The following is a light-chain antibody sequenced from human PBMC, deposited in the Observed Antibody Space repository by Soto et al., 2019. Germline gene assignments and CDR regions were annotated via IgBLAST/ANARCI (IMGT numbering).Light chain of an antibody. J-gene: IGKJ5*01. CDR3: QQYKNWPL. CDR1: QSVSSY. CDR2: GAS. Sequence: EIVVTQSPATLSLSPEERATLSCRASQSVSSYLAWYKQKPGQAPRLLLYGASTRATGIPVRLSGSAFGTEFTLTISSLPSEDFAVYYCQQYKNWPLFGQGTRLEIK. V-gene: IGKV3-15*01.